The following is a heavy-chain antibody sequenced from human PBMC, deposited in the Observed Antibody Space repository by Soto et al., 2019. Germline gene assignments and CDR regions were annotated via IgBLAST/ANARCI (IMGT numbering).Heavy chain of an antibody. CDR2: IIPIFGTA. D-gene: IGHD5-18*01. J-gene: IGHJ6*02. Sequence: QVQLVQSGAEVKKPGSSVKVSCKASGGTFSSYAISWVRQAPGQGLEWMGGIIPIFGTANYAQKFQGRVTITADESTSTDYMELSSLRSEDTAVYYCARDQGNSYGYLTWHYYGMDVWGQGTTVTVSS. CDR3: ARDQGNSYGYLTWHYYGMDV. CDR1: GGTFSSYA. V-gene: IGHV1-69*12.